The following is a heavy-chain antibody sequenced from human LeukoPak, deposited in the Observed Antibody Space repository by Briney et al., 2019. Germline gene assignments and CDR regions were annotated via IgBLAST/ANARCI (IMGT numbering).Heavy chain of an antibody. D-gene: IGHD6-19*01. CDR2: ISWNSGSI. Sequence: PGGSLRLSCAVSGFTFDDYAMHWVRQAPGKGLEWVSGISWNSGSIGYADSVKGRFTISRDNAKNSLYLQMNSLRAEDTALYYCAKDLGSSGWYFDYWGQGTLVTVSS. V-gene: IGHV3-9*01. CDR1: GFTFDDYA. J-gene: IGHJ4*02. CDR3: AKDLGSSGWYFDY.